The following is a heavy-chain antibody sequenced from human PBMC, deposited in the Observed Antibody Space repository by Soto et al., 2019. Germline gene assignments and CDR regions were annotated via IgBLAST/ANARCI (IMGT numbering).Heavy chain of an antibody. CDR1: GFSLSTHGVG. CDR3: AHAMLYCTGGSCSTWFES. V-gene: IGHV2-5*02. D-gene: IGHD2-15*01. Sequence: QITLKESGPTLVKPTQTLTLTCTFSGFSLSTHGVGVGWVRQPAGKALEWLALIYWDDDKRYSASLNSRLTSTKDTSKNQVVLTMTNMDPLDTATYSCAHAMLYCTGGSCSTWFESWGQGTLVTVSS. CDR2: IYWDDDK. J-gene: IGHJ5*01.